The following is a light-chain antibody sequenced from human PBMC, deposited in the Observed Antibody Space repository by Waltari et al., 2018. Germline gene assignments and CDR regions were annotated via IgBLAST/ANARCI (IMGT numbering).Light chain of an antibody. CDR1: KLGDKY. CDR2: QDV. CDR3: QTWDSTYVV. J-gene: IGLJ2*01. V-gene: IGLV3-1*01. Sequence: SYELTQPPSVSVSPGQTANISCSGNKLGDKYVCWYHQKPGQSPVLVIYQDVKRPSGIPERFSGSNSGNTATLTISGTQAMDGADYYCQTWDSTYVVFGGGTTLTVL.